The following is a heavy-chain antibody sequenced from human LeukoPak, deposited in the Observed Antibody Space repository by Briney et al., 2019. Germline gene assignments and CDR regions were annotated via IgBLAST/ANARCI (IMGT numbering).Heavy chain of an antibody. J-gene: IGHJ4*02. V-gene: IGHV3-48*04. Sequence: PGGSLRLSCAASGLTFTKYAINWVRQAPGKGLEWVSYISLIISTIYYADSVKRRFTLSRDNAKSSLYLQMNSLRAEESAVYYCAREDGSSYYFNYWGQGTLVTVSS. CDR1: GLTFTKYA. D-gene: IGHD1-26*01. CDR3: AREDGSSYYFNY. CDR2: ISLIISTI.